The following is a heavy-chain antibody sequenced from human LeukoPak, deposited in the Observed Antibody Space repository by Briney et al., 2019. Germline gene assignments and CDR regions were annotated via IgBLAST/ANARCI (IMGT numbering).Heavy chain of an antibody. J-gene: IGHJ4*02. V-gene: IGHV4-4*02. CDR1: GGSISSNNW. Sequence: SGTLSLTCAVSGGSISSNNWWSWVRQPPGKGLEWIGEIFHGGSTNYNPSLMSRVTVSVDKSKNQFSLKLSSVTAADTAVYYCARGGPVGASFDYWGQGTLVTVSS. CDR3: ARGGPVGASFDY. CDR2: IFHGGST. D-gene: IGHD1-26*01.